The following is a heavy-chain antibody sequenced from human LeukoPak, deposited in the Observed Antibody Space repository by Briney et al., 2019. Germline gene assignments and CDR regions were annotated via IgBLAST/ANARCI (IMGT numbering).Heavy chain of an antibody. CDR1: GRSFSEKY. D-gene: IGHD4-17*01. V-gene: IGHV4-34*01. CDR3: ARGETGDYGFFDY. Sequence: SETLSLTCAVYGRSFSEKYWTWIRQPPGKGLEFIGEINHSGTTNYNPSLKSRVTLSVDTSKNQFSLKLSSVTAADTAVYYCARGETGDYGFFDYWGQGTLVTVSS. J-gene: IGHJ4*02. CDR2: INHSGTT.